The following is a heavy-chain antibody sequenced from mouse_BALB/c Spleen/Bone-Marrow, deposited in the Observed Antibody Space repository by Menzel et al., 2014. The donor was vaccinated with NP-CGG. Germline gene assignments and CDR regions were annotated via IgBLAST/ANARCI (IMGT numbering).Heavy chain of an antibody. CDR2: IWAGGSI. D-gene: IGHD1-1*01. CDR3: AREGRGSYGSSVYAMDY. J-gene: IGHJ4*01. CDR1: EFSLSSYG. Sequence: VMLVESGPGLVAPSQSLSITCTVSEFSLSSYGVHWVRQPPGKGLEWLGVIWAGGSINYNSALMSRLSVSKDNSKSQVFLKMKSLKNDDTAMYYCAREGRGSYGSSVYAMDYWGQGTSVTVSS. V-gene: IGHV2-9*02.